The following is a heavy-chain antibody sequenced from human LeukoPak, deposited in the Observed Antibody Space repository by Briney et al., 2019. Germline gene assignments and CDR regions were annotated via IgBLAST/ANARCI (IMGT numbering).Heavy chain of an antibody. V-gene: IGHV3-23*01. CDR1: GFTFSSYA. J-gene: IGHJ4*02. CDR3: AKDGAYDSSGYYRTVVGDFDY. Sequence: GGSLRLSCAASGFTFSSYAMSWVRQAPGKELEWVSAISGSGGSTYYADSVKGRFTISRDNSKNTLYLQMNSLRAEDTAVYYCAKDGAYDSSGYYRTVVGDFDYWGQGTLVTVSS. D-gene: IGHD3-22*01. CDR2: ISGSGGST.